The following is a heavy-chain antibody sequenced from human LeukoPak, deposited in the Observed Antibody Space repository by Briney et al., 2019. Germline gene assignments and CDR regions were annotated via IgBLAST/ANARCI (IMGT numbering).Heavy chain of an antibody. D-gene: IGHD3-10*01. V-gene: IGHV1-2*02. Sequence: ASVKVSCKSAGYTFTVYYMHLVRQAPVQGLEWMGWINPNSGGTNYAQKLQGRVSMTTYTSTSTSYMELRSLRSADNAVYYCGTEPSGEDAFFDYWGQGTLVTVSS. J-gene: IGHJ4*02. CDR2: INPNSGGT. CDR1: GYTFTVYY. CDR3: GTEPSGEDAFFDY.